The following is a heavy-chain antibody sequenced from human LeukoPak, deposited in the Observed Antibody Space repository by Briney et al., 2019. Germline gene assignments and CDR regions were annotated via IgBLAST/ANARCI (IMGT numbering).Heavy chain of an antibody. CDR1: GFTVSGNY. Sequence: PGGSLRLSCAASGFTVSGNYMSWVRQAPGKGLEWVSLIYSGGTTYYADSVKGRFTISRENAKNSLYLQMNSLRAGDTAVYYCARDSGHSGAFDIWGQGTMVTVSS. V-gene: IGHV3-53*01. D-gene: IGHD6-25*01. J-gene: IGHJ3*02. CDR2: IYSGGTT. CDR3: ARDSGHSGAFDI.